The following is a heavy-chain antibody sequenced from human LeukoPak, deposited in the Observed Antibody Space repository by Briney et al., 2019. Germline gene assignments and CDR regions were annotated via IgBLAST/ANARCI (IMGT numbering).Heavy chain of an antibody. CDR1: GFTFSRYW. CDR3: ARAPSEVGGYYPEYFRH. V-gene: IGHV3-74*01. Sequence: PGGSLRLSCEASGFTFSRYWMHWVRQAPGKGLVWVSRIKSDGKTNYADSVKGLFTISRDNAKNTVSLQMDSLRAEDTGVYYCARAPSEVGGYYPEYFRHWGQGTLVTVSS. CDR2: IKSDGKT. D-gene: IGHD3-22*01. J-gene: IGHJ1*01.